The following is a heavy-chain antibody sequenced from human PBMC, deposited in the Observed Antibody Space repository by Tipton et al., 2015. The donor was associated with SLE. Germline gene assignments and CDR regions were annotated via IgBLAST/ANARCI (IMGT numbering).Heavy chain of an antibody. CDR3: AGGRPRVVPAAIRY. J-gene: IGHJ4*02. CDR2: IYHSGST. D-gene: IGHD2-2*01. V-gene: IGHV4-39*07. CDR1: GGSISSSSYY. Sequence: TLSLTCTVSGGSISSSSYYWGWIRQPPGKGLEWIGSIYHSGSTYYNPSLKSRVTISVDTSKNQFSLKLSSVTASDTAVYYCAGGRPRVVPAAIRYWGQGTLVSVSS.